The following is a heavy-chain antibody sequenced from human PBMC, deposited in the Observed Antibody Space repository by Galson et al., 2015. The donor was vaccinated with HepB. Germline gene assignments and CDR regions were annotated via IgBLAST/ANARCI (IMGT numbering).Heavy chain of an antibody. CDR3: ATTASAAGTSYYYYSMDV. D-gene: IGHD6-13*01. CDR2: FDPEDGET. V-gene: IGHV1-24*01. CDR1: GYTLTELS. Sequence: SVKVSCKVSGYTLTELSMHWVRQAPGKGLEWMGGFDPEDGETIYAQKFQGRVTMTEDTSTDTAYMELSSLRSEDTAVYYCATTASAAGTSYYYYSMDVWGQGTTVTVSS. J-gene: IGHJ6*02.